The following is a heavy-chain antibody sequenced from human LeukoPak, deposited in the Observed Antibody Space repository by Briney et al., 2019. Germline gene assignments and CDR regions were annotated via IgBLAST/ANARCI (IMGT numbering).Heavy chain of an antibody. CDR2: VKSDGTAT. D-gene: IGHD3-10*01. Sequence: PGGSLRLFCAASGFTFSSHLMHWVRHAQGTGLVGGSSVKSDGTATNYADSVKGRFTISRDNAKNTLYLQMNSLRVEDTAVYYCARDHGIPGSGSYRFDFWGHGTLVTVSS. CDR1: GFTFSSHL. CDR3: ARDHGIPGSGSYRFDF. J-gene: IGHJ4*01. V-gene: IGHV3-74*01.